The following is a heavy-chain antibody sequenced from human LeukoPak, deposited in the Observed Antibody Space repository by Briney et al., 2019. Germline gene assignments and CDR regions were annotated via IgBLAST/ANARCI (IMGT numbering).Heavy chain of an antibody. V-gene: IGHV3-30*03. J-gene: IGHJ6*02. CDR3: ARGIFGDFSRMDV. Sequence: GGSLRLSCAASGFTFSSYGMHWVRQAPGKGLEWVAVISYDGSNKYYADSVKGRFTISRDNAKNSLYLQMNSLRGGDMAVYYCARGIFGDFSRMDVWGQGTTVTVSS. CDR1: GFTFSSYG. D-gene: IGHD4-17*01. CDR2: ISYDGSNK.